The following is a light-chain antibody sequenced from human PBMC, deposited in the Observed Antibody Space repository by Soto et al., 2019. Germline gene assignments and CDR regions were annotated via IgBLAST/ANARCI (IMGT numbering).Light chain of an antibody. J-gene: IGLJ1*01. CDR2: EVN. Sequence: QSVLTQPASVSGSPGQSITISCTGTSRDVGGYNYVSWYQQHPDKAPKLVIYEVNYRPSGVSDRFSGSKSGNTASLTISGLQAEDEADYYCCSYTSSSTLSFGTGTKLTVL. CDR1: SRDVGGYNY. V-gene: IGLV2-14*01. CDR3: CSYTSSSTLS.